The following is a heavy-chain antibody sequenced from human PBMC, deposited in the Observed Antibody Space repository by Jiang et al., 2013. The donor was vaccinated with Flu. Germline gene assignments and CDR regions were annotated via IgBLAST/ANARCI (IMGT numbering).Heavy chain of an antibody. Sequence: RSLRLSCAASGFTFSSYGMHWVRQAPGKGLEWVAVIWYDGSNKYYADSVKGRFTISRDNSKNTLYLQMNSLRAEDTAVYYCARLAAAGSFDPWGQGTLVTVSS. D-gene: IGHD6-13*01. CDR1: GFTFSSYG. J-gene: IGHJ5*02. CDR2: IWYDGSNK. CDR3: ARLAAAGSFDP. V-gene: IGHV3-33*01.